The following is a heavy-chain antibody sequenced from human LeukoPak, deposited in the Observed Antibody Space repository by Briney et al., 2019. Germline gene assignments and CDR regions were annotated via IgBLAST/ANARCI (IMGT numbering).Heavy chain of an antibody. CDR1: GFTFSGSA. CDR2: IRSKANSYAT. V-gene: IGHV3-73*01. Sequence: HGGSLRLSCAASGFTFSGSAMHWVRQASGKGLEWVGRIRSKANSYATAYAASVKGRFTISRDDSKNTAYLQMNSLKTEDTAVYYCTTRPHIVGATTFDYWGQGTLVTVSS. CDR3: TTRPHIVGATTFDY. D-gene: IGHD1-26*01. J-gene: IGHJ4*02.